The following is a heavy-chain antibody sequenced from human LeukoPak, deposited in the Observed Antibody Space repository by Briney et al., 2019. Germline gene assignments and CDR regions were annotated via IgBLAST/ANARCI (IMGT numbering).Heavy chain of an antibody. CDR1: GFTFSTYG. V-gene: IGHV3-30*02. Sequence: RTGGSLRLSCVASGFTFSTYGMHWVRQAPGKGLEWVAFIQYEGSNKVYGDSVKGRFAISRDNSKNTLYLQMNSLRPEDTAVYHCAKDVVGQKWLENYWGQGTRVTVSS. CDR2: IQYEGSNK. CDR3: AKDVVGQKWLENY. J-gene: IGHJ4*02. D-gene: IGHD6-19*01.